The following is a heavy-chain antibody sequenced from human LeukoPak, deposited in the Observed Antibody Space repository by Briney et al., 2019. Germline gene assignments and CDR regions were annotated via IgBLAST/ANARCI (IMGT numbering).Heavy chain of an antibody. V-gene: IGHV3-30*18. CDR3: AKDQSQ. J-gene: IGHJ4*02. Sequence: PGGSLRLSCAASGFTLSDYVMHWVREAPGKGPEWVAVISVDGSNKYYGDSMKGRFTISRDNSKNTLYLQINSLRAEDTPVYYCAKDQSQWGQGTLVIVSS. CDR1: GFTLSDYV. CDR2: ISVDGSNK.